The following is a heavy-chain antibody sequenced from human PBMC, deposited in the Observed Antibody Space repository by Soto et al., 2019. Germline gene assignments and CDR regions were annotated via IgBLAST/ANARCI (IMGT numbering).Heavy chain of an antibody. CDR1: GFSLSTSGVG. Sequence: QITLKESGPTLVKPTQTLTLTCTFSGFSLSTSGVGVGWIRQPPGKALEWLALIYWDDDKRYSPSLKSRLTTTKDTTKNQVVLTMTTMDPVDTATYYCAHARVVGYFDFWGQGTLVTVSS. V-gene: IGHV2-5*02. CDR2: IYWDDDK. CDR3: AHARVVGYFDF. J-gene: IGHJ4*02. D-gene: IGHD1-26*01.